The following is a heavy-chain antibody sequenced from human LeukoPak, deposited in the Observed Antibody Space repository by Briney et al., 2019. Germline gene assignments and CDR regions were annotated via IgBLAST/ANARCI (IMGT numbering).Heavy chain of an antibody. CDR2: INSDGSST. V-gene: IGHV3-74*01. Sequence: GGSLRLSCAASGFTFSSYWMHWVRQAPGKGLVWVSRINSDGSSTSYADSVKGRFTISRDNAKNTLYLQMNSLRAEDTAVYYCARVLDTAMVYGTFGYWGQGTLVTVSS. J-gene: IGHJ4*02. CDR1: GFTFSSYW. CDR3: ARVLDTAMVYGTFGY. D-gene: IGHD5-18*01.